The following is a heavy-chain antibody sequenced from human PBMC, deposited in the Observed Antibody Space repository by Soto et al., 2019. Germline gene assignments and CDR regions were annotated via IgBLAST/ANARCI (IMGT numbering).Heavy chain of an antibody. D-gene: IGHD2-2*01. CDR2: ISGIRDYI. Sequence: GGSLRLSCAASGFTFSYYALHWVRRAPGKGLEWVSSISGIRDYIRYADSVKGRFTISRDNAKTSLYLQMNSLRAEDTAVYYCAKEGLVPAAMRGYYFDYWGQGTLVTVSS. V-gene: IGHV3-21*04. CDR3: AKEGLVPAAMRGYYFDY. J-gene: IGHJ4*02. CDR1: GFTFSYYA.